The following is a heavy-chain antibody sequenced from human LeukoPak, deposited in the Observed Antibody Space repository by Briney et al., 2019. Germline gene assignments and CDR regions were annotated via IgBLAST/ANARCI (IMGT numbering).Heavy chain of an antibody. V-gene: IGHV3-53*01. CDR1: GFTVSSNY. D-gene: IGHD2-2*01. CDR3: ARGPWGDIVVVPAALLDY. Sequence: GGSLRLSCAASGFTVSSNYMSWVRQAPGKGLEWVSVIYSGGSTYYADSVKGRFTISRDNAKNSLYLQMNSLRAEDTAVYYCARGPWGDIVVVPAALLDYWGQGTLVTVSS. J-gene: IGHJ4*02. CDR2: IYSGGST.